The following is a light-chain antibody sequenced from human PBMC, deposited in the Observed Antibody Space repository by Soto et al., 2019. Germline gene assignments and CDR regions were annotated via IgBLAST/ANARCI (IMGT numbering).Light chain of an antibody. CDR1: HDIGNS. CDR2: DAS. CDR3: QHMRT. J-gene: IGKJ1*01. Sequence: DIQMTQSPSTLSASVGDRVTITCQASHDIGNSLNWYQHKPGKAPKLVIYDASTLESGVPSRFSGSGFGTEFSLTISSLQPDDFGSYYCQHMRTFGQGTKVDIK. V-gene: IGKV1-5*01.